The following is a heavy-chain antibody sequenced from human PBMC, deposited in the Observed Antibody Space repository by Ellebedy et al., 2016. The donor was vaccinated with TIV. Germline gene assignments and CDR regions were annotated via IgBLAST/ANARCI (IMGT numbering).Heavy chain of an antibody. CDR1: GLTFSNFA. J-gene: IGHJ3*01. CDR2: ISGTGGTT. V-gene: IGHV3-23*01. D-gene: IGHD1-26*01. CDR3: AKHLVGAKKAFDV. Sequence: GGSLRLXCGASGLTFSNFAMSWVRQAPGKRLEWVSTISGTGGTTYYADSVKGRFTVSRDNSKNTLYLQMDSLRAEDTALYYCAKHLVGAKKAFDVWGQGTLVTVSS.